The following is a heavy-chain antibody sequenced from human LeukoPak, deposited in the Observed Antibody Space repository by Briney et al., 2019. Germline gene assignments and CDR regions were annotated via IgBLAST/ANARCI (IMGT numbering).Heavy chain of an antibody. CDR3: ARGGWLPVDY. D-gene: IGHD6-19*01. V-gene: IGHV4-59*01. J-gene: IGHJ4*02. Sequence: SETLSLTCTVAGGSISSYYWSWIRQPPGKGLEWIGYIYYSGSTNYNPSLKSRVTISVDTSKNQFSLKLSSVTAADTAVYYCARGGWLPVDYWGQGTLVTVSS. CDR1: GGSISSYY. CDR2: IYYSGST.